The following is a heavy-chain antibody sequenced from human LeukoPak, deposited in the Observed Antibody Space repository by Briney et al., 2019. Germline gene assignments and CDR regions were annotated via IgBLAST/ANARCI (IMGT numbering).Heavy chain of an antibody. D-gene: IGHD6-19*01. J-gene: IGHJ4*02. V-gene: IGHV4-59*12. Sequence: SETLSLTCTVSGGSISSYYWSWIRQHPGKGLEWIGYIYYSGSTNYNPSLKSRVTMSVDTSKNQFSLKLSSVTAADTAVYYCARVNSGWYSYYFDYWGQGTLVTVSS. CDR1: GGSISSYY. CDR3: ARVNSGWYSYYFDY. CDR2: IYYSGST.